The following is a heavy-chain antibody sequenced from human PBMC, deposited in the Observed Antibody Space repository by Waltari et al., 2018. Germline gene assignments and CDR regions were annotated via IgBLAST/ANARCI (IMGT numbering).Heavy chain of an antibody. D-gene: IGHD1-26*01. CDR1: GFTFSGYA. CDR3: AKWGGSYWLSPPLSDS. Sequence: EVQLLESGGGLVQPGGSLRLSCAASGFTFSGYAMSWVRRAPGKGLGWVSSISGRGGSTSYADSVMGRFTIARDNSKNTLYLQRSSLRADDTAVYYCAKWGGSYWLSPPLSDSWGQGTLVTVSS. V-gene: IGHV3-23*01. CDR2: ISGRGGST. J-gene: IGHJ5*01.